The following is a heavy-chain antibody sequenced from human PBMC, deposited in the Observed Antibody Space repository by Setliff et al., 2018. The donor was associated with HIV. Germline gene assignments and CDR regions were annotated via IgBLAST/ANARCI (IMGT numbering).Heavy chain of an antibody. J-gene: IGHJ5*02. CDR3: ARVNAVRGVSWSNWFDP. CDR1: GDSISSGNYY. Sequence: PSETLSLTCTFSGDSISSGNYYWSWIRQPAGKGLEWIGRLYVSGDTNYNPSLKSRVTMSLDTSKKHFSLKLRSVTAADTAVYYCARVNAVRGVSWSNWFDPWGQGTLVTVSS. D-gene: IGHD3-10*01. CDR2: LYVSGDT. V-gene: IGHV4-61*02.